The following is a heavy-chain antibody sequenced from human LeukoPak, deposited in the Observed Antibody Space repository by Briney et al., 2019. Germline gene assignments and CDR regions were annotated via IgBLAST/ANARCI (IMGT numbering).Heavy chain of an antibody. V-gene: IGHV1-69*02. D-gene: IGHD3-3*01. CDR3: ARYLEYLQLAKGAFDI. CDR2: IIPILGIA. J-gene: IGHJ3*02. Sequence: SVKVSCKASGGTFSSYTISWVRQAPGQGLEWMGRIIPILGIANYAQKFQGRVTITADKSTSTAYMELSSLRSEDTAVYYCARYLEYLQLAKGAFDIWGQGTMVTVSS. CDR1: GGTFSSYT.